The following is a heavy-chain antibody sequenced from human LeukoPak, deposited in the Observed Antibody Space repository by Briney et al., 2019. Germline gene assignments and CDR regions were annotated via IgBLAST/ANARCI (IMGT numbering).Heavy chain of an antibody. CDR3: AVDTVTTRGTDY. J-gene: IGHJ4*02. V-gene: IGHV4-34*01. CDR2: INHSGST. CDR1: GGSFSGYY. Sequence: SETLSLTCAVYGGSFSGYYWSWIRQPPGKGLEWIGEINHSGSTNYNPSLKSRVTISVDTSKNQFSLKLSSVTAADTAVYYCAVDTVTTRGTDYWGQGTLVTVSS. D-gene: IGHD4-4*01.